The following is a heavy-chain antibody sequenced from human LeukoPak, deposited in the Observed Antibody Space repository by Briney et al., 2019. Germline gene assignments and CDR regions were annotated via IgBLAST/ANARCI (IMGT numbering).Heavy chain of an antibody. CDR2: IPYSGSA. CDR3: ARPARDGNYYY. CDR1: GDSISSITYF. J-gene: IGHJ4*02. D-gene: IGHD1-26*01. V-gene: IGHV4-39*01. Sequence: SETLSLTCAVPGDSISSITYFWGWIRQPPGKGLEWIGSIPYSGSASYNPSLKSRVIISIDTSKNQLSLEVRSVTAADTAVYYCARPARDGNYYYWGQGTLVTVSS.